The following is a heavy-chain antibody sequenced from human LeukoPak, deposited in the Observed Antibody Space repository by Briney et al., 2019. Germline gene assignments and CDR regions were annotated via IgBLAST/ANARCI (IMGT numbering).Heavy chain of an antibody. Sequence: GASLKVSCKASGYTFTSYGISWVRQAPGQGLEWMGWISAYNGNTNYAQKLQGRVTMTTDTSTSTAYMELRSLRSDDTAVYYCARDAVVRLWSLVDLNWFDPWGQGTLVTVSS. CDR3: ARDAVVRLWSLVDLNWFDP. V-gene: IGHV1-18*01. CDR2: ISAYNGNT. CDR1: GYTFTSYG. J-gene: IGHJ5*02. D-gene: IGHD2-21*01.